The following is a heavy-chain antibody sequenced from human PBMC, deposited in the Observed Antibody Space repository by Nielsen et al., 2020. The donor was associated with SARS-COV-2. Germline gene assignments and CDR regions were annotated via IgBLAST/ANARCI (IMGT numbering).Heavy chain of an antibody. CDR2: ISAYNGNT. CDR1: GYTFTSYG. D-gene: IGHD6-6*01. J-gene: IGHJ6*02. V-gene: IGHV1-18*01. CDR3: ARGIAARDYYYGMDV. Sequence: ASVKVSCKASGYTFTSYGISWVRQAPGQGLEWMGWISAYNGNTNYAQKFQGRVTITADESTSTAYMELSSLRSEDTAVYYCARGIAARDYYYGMDVWGQGTTVTVSS.